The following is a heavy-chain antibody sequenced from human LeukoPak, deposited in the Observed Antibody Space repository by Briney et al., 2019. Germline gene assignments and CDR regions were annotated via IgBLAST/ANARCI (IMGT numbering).Heavy chain of an antibody. V-gene: IGHV3-30-3*01. CDR3: AKDGIGGETYSSGWYFDY. Sequence: GGSLRLSCAASGFTFSSYAMHWVRQAPGKGLEWVAVISYDGSNKYYADSVKGRFTISRDNSKNTLYLQMNSLRAEDTAVYYCAKDGIGGETYSSGWYFDYWGQGTLVTVSS. D-gene: IGHD6-19*01. CDR2: ISYDGSNK. CDR1: GFTFSSYA. J-gene: IGHJ4*02.